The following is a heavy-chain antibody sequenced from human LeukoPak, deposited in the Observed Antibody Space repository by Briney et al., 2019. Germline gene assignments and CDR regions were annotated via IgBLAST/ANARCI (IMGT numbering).Heavy chain of an antibody. CDR2: ISGSGSST. D-gene: IGHD3-10*01. V-gene: IGHV3-23*01. J-gene: IGHJ3*02. Sequence: GGYLRLSCAASGFTFSSYAMSWVRQAPGKGLEWVSAISGSGSSTYYADSVKGRFTISRDNSKNTLYLQMNSLRAEDTAVYYCAKDRVVRGVRGAFDIWGQGTMVTVSS. CDR3: AKDRVVRGVRGAFDI. CDR1: GFTFSSYA.